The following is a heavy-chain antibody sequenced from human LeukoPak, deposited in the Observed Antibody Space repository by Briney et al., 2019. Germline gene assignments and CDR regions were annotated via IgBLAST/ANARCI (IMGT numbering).Heavy chain of an antibody. CDR1: GGTFSSYT. CDR3: ARDSGYSSSWCDY. D-gene: IGHD6-13*01. V-gene: IGHV1-69*04. J-gene: IGHJ4*02. CDR2: IIPILGIA. Sequence: SAKVSCKASGGTFSSYTISWVRQAPGQGLEWMGRIIPILGIANYAQKFQGRVTITADKSTSTAYMELSSLRSEDTAVYYCARDSGYSSSWCDYWGQGTLVTVSS.